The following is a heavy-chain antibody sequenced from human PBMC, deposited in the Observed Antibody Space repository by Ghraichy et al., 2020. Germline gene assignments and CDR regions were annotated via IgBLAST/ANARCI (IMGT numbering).Heavy chain of an antibody. CDR1: GFTFSSNY. CDR3: ARDPYGARGSSGWYYFDY. V-gene: IGHV3-53*01. CDR2: IYNDGRT. J-gene: IGHJ4*02. Sequence: GGSLRLSCAASGFTFSSNYMSWVRQAPGKGLEWVSVIYNDGRTYYADSLKRRFIISRDNTKNTLYLQMNNMRSEDTAVYYCARDPYGARGSSGWYYFDYWGQGTLVIVSS. D-gene: IGHD6-19*01.